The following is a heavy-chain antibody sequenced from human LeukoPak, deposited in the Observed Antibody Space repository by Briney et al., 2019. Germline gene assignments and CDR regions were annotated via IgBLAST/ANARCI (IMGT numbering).Heavy chain of an antibody. CDR1: GGAISNTSYY. J-gene: IGHJ4*02. CDR2: ASYSGST. D-gene: IGHD3-22*01. Sequence: SETPSLTCTVSGGAISNTSYYWGWIRQPPGNGLEWIGSASYSGSTYYNPSLESRVIISVDTSKNQFSLKLSSVTAADTAVYYCASDYTMNYYDSSGYYGWGQGTLVTVSS. CDR3: ASDYTMNYYDSSGYYG. V-gene: IGHV4-39*01.